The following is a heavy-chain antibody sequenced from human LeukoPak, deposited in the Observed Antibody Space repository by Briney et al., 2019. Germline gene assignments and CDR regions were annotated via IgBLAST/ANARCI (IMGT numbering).Heavy chain of an antibody. CDR2: IRHDGTNK. D-gene: IGHD2-21*01. CDR1: GFTVSSNY. Sequence: SGGSLRLSCAASGFTVSSNYMSWVRQAPGKGLEWVAFIRHDGTNKYDADSVKGRFSISRDNSKNTLYLQMNSLRTEDTAVYYCVKDRMAYSGDAFDIWGQGTKVTVSS. CDR3: VKDRMAYSGDAFDI. V-gene: IGHV3-30*02. J-gene: IGHJ3*02.